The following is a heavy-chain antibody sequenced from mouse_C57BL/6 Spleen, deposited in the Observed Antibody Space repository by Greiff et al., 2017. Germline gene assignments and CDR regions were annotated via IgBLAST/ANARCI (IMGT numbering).Heavy chain of an antibody. D-gene: IGHD4-1*01. CDR3: ARTPANWDVGGFAY. Sequence: QVQLQQPGAELVKPGASVKMSCKASGYTFTSYWITWVKQRPGQGLEWIGDIYPGSGSPNYNEKFKSKATLTVDTSSSTAYMQLSSLTSEDSAVYYCARTPANWDVGGFAYWGHGTLVTVSA. V-gene: IGHV1-55*01. CDR2: IYPGSGSP. CDR1: GYTFTSYW. J-gene: IGHJ3*01.